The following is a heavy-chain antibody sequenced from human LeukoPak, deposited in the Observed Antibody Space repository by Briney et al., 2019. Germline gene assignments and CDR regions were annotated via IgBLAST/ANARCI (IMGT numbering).Heavy chain of an antibody. CDR3: ARGRQGHY. J-gene: IGHJ4*02. Sequence: SETLSLTCAVYGASFSGHLWTWFRQPPGKGLECIGEINDSGGTNYNPSLKSRVTMSVDTSKNQFSLKLTSVTAADTAVYYCARGRQGHYWGQGTLVTVSS. CDR1: GASFSGHL. CDR2: INDSGGT. V-gene: IGHV4-34*01.